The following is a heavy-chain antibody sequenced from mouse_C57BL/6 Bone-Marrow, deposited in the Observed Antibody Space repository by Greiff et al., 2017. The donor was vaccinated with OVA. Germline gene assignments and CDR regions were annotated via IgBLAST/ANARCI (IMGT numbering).Heavy chain of an antibody. J-gene: IGHJ2*01. CDR1: GFTFSDYG. CDR2: ISSGSSTI. D-gene: IGHD1-1*01. Sequence: EVQLVESGGGLVKPGGSLKLSCAASGFTFSDYGMHWVRQAPEKGLEWVAYISSGSSTIYYADTVKGRFTISRDNAKNTLFLQMTSLRSEDTAMYYCAKSPNYYGSSLDYWGQGTTLTVSS. V-gene: IGHV5-17*01. CDR3: AKSPNYYGSSLDY.